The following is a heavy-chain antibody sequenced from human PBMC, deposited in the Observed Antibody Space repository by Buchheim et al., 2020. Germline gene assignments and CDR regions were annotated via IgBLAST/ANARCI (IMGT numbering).Heavy chain of an antibody. Sequence: QVQLQESGPGLVKPSETLSLTCTVSGGSISSYYWSWIRQPPGKGLEWIGYIYYSGSTNYNPSLKSRVTISVDTSKNQFSLKLSSVTAADTAVYYRARGSIVTGNFDYWGQGTL. CDR2: IYYSGST. D-gene: IGHD1-20*01. J-gene: IGHJ4*02. V-gene: IGHV4-59*01. CDR1: GGSISSYY. CDR3: ARGSIVTGNFDY.